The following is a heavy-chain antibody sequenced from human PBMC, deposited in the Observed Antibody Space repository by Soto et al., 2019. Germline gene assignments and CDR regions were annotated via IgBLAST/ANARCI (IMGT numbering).Heavy chain of an antibody. Sequence: QVQLVQSGAEVKKPGASVKVSCKASGYTFINYYIHWVRQAPGQGLEWMGVINPNGGSTVYAQKFEGRVNLTRDTSTSTGYVELSSLRSDDTAVYFCVRATAARQRDYSYHYYLHIWGKGTTVTVSS. CDR2: INPNGGST. V-gene: IGHV1-46*03. CDR3: VRATAARQRDYSYHYYLHI. J-gene: IGHJ6*03. D-gene: IGHD6-6*01. CDR1: GYTFINYY.